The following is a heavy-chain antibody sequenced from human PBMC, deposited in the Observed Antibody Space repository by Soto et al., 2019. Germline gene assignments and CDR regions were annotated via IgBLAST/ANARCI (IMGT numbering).Heavy chain of an antibody. V-gene: IGHV3-48*03. CDR3: ARERVVITGFDY. CDR1: GFTFSSYE. CDR2: ISSSGSTI. J-gene: IGHJ4*02. D-gene: IGHD3-22*01. Sequence: PGGSLRLSCAASGFTFSSYEMNWVRQAPGKGLEWVSYISSSGSTIYYADSVKGRFTISRDNAKNSLYLQMNSLRAEDTAVYYCARERVVITGFDYWGQGTLVTVS.